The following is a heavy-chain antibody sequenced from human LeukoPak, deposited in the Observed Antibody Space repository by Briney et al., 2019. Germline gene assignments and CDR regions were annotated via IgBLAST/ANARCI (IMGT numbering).Heavy chain of an antibody. J-gene: IGHJ4*02. CDR3: ARLSSLHLPDY. V-gene: IGHV4-61*03. CDR1: GGSVSSGSYY. D-gene: IGHD6-13*01. Sequence: KPSETLSLTCTVSGGSVSSGSYYWSRIRQPPGKGLEWIGYIYYSGSTNYNPSLNSRVTMSVDTSKNHFSLNLSSVTAADTAVYYCARLSSLHLPDYWGQGTLVTVSS. CDR2: IYYSGST.